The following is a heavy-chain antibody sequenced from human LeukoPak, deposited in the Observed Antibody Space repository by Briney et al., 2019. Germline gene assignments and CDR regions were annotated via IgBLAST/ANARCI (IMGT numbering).Heavy chain of an antibody. V-gene: IGHV1-8*01. Sequence: ASVTVSCTASGYTFTSYDINWVRQATGQGLEWMGWMNPNSGNTGYAQKFQGRVTMTRNTSISTAYMELSSLRSEDTAVYYCARHRARDAFDIWGQGTMVTVSS. J-gene: IGHJ3*02. CDR2: MNPNSGNT. CDR3: ARHRARDAFDI. CDR1: GYTFTSYD.